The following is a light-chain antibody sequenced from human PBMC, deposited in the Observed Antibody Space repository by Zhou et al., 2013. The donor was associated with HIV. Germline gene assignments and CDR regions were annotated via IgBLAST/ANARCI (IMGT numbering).Light chain of an antibody. CDR3: QQYGSPSWT. Sequence: EIVMTQSPATLSVSPGERATLSCRASQSITNNLAWYQQKSGQAPRLLMYGASKRASGLPDRFSGSGSGTDFTLTISRLESEDFALYYCQQYGSPSWTFGQGTRVEIK. J-gene: IGKJ1*01. CDR1: QSITNN. CDR2: GAS. V-gene: IGKV3D-15*01.